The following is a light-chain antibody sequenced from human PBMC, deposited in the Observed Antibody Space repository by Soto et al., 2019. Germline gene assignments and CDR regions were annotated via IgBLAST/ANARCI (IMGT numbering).Light chain of an antibody. CDR1: SSDVGSYNR. Sequence: QSALTQPPSVSGSPGQSVTISCTGTSSDVGSYNRVSWYQQPPGTAPKLMIYEVSNRPSGVPERFSGSKSGNTASLTISGLQAEDEADYYCSLYTSSSTFVVFGGGTKLTVL. J-gene: IGLJ3*02. CDR2: EVS. CDR3: SLYTSSSTFVV. V-gene: IGLV2-18*01.